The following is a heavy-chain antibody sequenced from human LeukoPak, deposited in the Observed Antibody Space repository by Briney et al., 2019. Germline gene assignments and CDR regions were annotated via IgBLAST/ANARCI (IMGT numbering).Heavy chain of an antibody. Sequence: HPGGSLRLSCAASGFTFSSHWMRWVRRAPGKGLVWVSHINGDGSGTSYADSVKGRFTISRDKAKNTLYLQMNSLRVEDTAVYYCARDYGDYGDYHAFDIWRQGTMAGVSS. V-gene: IGHV3-74*01. CDR1: GFTFSSHW. J-gene: IGHJ3*02. CDR3: ARDYGDYGDYHAFDI. D-gene: IGHD4-17*01. CDR2: INGDGSGT.